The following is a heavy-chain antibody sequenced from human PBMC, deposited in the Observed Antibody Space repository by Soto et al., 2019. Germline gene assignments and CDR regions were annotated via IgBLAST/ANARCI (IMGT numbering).Heavy chain of an antibody. V-gene: IGHV1-18*01. CDR3: ARDNPPMGV. CDR2: ISAYNGNT. CDR1: GYTFTTYY. Sequence: GASVKVSCKASGYTFTTYYISWVRQAPGQGLEWMGWISAYNGNTKYAQKLQGRVTMTTDTSTSTAYMELRSLRSDDTVVYYCARDNPPMGVWGQGTTVTVSS. J-gene: IGHJ6*02.